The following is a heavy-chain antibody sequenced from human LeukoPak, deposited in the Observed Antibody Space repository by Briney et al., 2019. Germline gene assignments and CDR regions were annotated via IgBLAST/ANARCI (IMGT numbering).Heavy chain of an antibody. CDR3: ARDLYGSGSYFLGSWRNDYYYYMDV. V-gene: IGHV3-74*01. J-gene: IGHJ6*03. D-gene: IGHD3-10*01. Sequence: PGGSLRLSCAASGFTFSSYWMSWVRQAPGKGLVWVSRINSDGSSTSYADSVKGRFTISRDNAKNTLYLQMNSLRAEDTAVYYCARDLYGSGSYFLGSWRNDYYYYMDVWGKGTTVTISS. CDR2: INSDGSST. CDR1: GFTFSSYW.